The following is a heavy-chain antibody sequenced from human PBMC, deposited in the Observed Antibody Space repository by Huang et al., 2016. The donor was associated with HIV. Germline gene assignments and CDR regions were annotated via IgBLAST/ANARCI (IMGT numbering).Heavy chain of an antibody. J-gene: IGHJ5*02. CDR2: ISYDGRNK. CDR3: ARSAVPGDGDWFDP. Sequence: QVQLVESGGGLVQPGRSLRLSCAASGFTFTNYAIHWVRQAPEKVLEWVAFISYDGRNKCYADSVKGRFTISRDKSKSTLYLLMNSLRVDDTALYYCARSAVPGDGDWFDPWGQGTLVTVSS. CDR1: GFTFTNYA. V-gene: IGHV3-30*01. D-gene: IGHD6-19*01.